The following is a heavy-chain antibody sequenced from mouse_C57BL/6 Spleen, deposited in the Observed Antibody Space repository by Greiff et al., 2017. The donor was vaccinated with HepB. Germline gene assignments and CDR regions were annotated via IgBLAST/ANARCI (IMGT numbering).Heavy chain of an antibody. Sequence: EVQLVESGPGLVKPSQSLSLTCSVTGYSITSGYYWNWIRQFPGNKLEWMGYISYDGSNNYNPSLKNRISITRDTSKNQFFLKLNSVTTEDTATYYCARGSDPAWFAYWGQGTLVTVSA. CDR2: ISYDGSN. D-gene: IGHD6-1*01. J-gene: IGHJ3*01. V-gene: IGHV3-6*01. CDR3: ARGSDPAWFAY. CDR1: GYSITSGYY.